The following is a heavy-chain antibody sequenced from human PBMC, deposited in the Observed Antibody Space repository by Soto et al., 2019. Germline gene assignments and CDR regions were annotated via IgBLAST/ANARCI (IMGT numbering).Heavy chain of an antibody. CDR3: ASLIGDGYNYYYYYGMDV. Sequence: PSETLSLTCTVSGGSISSYYWSWIRQPPGKGLEWIGYMYNTGSTIYNPSLKSRVTISVDTSKNQFSLKLSSVTAADTAVYYCASLIGDGYNYYYYYGMDVWGQGTTVTVS. J-gene: IGHJ6*02. CDR1: GGSISSYY. D-gene: IGHD5-12*01. V-gene: IGHV4-59*08. CDR2: MYNTGST.